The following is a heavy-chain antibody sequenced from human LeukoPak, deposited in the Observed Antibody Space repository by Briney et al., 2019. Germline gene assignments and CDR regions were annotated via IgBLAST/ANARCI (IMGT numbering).Heavy chain of an antibody. CDR2: INPNSGGT. CDR3: ARRGTVTRSHAYFDY. CDR1: GCTFTGYY. Sequence: ASVKVSCKASGCTFTGYYMHWVRQAPGQGLEWMGWINPNSGGTNYAQKFQGRVTMTRDTSISTAYMELSSLRSEDTAVYYCARRGTVTRSHAYFDYWGQGTLVTVSS. D-gene: IGHD4-17*01. V-gene: IGHV1-2*02. J-gene: IGHJ4*02.